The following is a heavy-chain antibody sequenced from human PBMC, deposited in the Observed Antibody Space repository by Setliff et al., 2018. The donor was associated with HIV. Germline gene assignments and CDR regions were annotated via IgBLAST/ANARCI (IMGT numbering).Heavy chain of an antibody. D-gene: IGHD3-22*01. Sequence: GGSLRLSCAASGFTFSTYAMSWVRQAPGKGLEWVSDISGIGSSTYYADSVKGRFTISRDNSKNTLYLQMNSLRAEDTAVYYCAKPTYYYDDSGYSGGDYWGQGALVTVSS. CDR3: AKPTYYYDDSGYSGGDY. V-gene: IGHV3-23*01. CDR2: ISGIGSST. CDR1: GFTFSTYA. J-gene: IGHJ4*02.